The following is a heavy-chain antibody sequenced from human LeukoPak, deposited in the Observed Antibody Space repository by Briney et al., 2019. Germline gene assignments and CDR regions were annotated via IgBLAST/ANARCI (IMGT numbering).Heavy chain of an antibody. CDR3: ARESKYSSSWSDTGNY. Sequence: SETLSLTCAVYGGSFSGYYWSWIRQPPGKGLEWIGSIYHSGSTYYNPSLKSRVTISVDTSKNQFSLKLSSVTAADTAVYYCARESKYSSSWSDTGNYWGQGTLVTVSS. V-gene: IGHV4-34*01. CDR1: GGSFSGYY. J-gene: IGHJ4*02. D-gene: IGHD6-13*01. CDR2: IYHSGST.